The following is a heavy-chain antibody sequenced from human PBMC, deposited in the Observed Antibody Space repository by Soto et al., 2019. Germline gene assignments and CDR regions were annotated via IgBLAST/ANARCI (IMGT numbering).Heavy chain of an antibody. V-gene: IGHV1-69*13. Sequence: SVKVSCKASGGTFSSYAISCVRQAPGQGLEWMGGIIPIFGTANYAQKFQGRVTITADESTSTAYMELSSLRSEDTAVYYCARAVREMATIYYFDYWGQGTLVTVSS. J-gene: IGHJ4*02. CDR1: GGTFSSYA. CDR2: IIPIFGTA. CDR3: ARAVREMATIYYFDY. D-gene: IGHD5-12*01.